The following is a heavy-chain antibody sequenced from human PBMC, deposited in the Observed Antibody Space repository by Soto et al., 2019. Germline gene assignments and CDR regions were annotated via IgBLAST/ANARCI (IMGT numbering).Heavy chain of an antibody. V-gene: IGHV3-33*01. D-gene: IGHD1-1*01. J-gene: IGHJ4*02. CDR1: GFTFSSYG. Sequence: QVQLVESGGGVVQPGRSLRLSCAASGFTFSSYGMHWVRQAPGKGLEWGAVIWYDGSNKYYADSVKGRFTISRDNSKNTLYLQMNSLRAEDTAVYYCASHNWNANYWGQGTLVTVSS. CDR3: ASHNWNANY. CDR2: IWYDGSNK.